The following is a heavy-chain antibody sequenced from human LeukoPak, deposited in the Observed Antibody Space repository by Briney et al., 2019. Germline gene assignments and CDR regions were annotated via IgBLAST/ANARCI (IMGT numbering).Heavy chain of an antibody. CDR3: ASGGSSSWRSHFDY. J-gene: IGHJ4*02. V-gene: IGHV3-66*01. Sequence: GGSLRLSCAASGFTVSSNYMSWVRQAPGKGLEWVSVIYSGGSTYYADSVKGRFTISRDNSKNTLYLQMNSLRAEDTAVYYCASGGSSSWRSHFDYWGQGILVTVSS. CDR2: IYSGGST. D-gene: IGHD6-13*01. CDR1: GFTVSSNY.